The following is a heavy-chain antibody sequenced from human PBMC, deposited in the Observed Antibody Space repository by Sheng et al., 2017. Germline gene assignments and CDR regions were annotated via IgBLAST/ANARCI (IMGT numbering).Heavy chain of an antibody. V-gene: IGHV3-74*01. CDR1: GFTFNNYW. D-gene: IGHD2-2*01. CDR3: ARDSSGSSSSYYFDY. CDR2: IYSDGSDT. J-gene: IGHJ4*02. Sequence: EVQLVESGGGLVQPGGSLRLSCATSGFTFNNYWMHWVRQAPGKGLVWVSRIYSDGSDTNYADSVKGRFTISRDNAKNTVYLQMNSLRAEDTAVYYCARDSSGSSSSYYFDYWGQGTLVTVS.